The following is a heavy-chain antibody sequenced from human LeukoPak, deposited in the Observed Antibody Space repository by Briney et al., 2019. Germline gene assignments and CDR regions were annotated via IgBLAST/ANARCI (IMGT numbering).Heavy chain of an antibody. J-gene: IGHJ4*02. D-gene: IGHD5-12*01. V-gene: IGHV3-30*02. Sequence: PGGSLRLSCAASGFTFSSYGMHWVRQAPGKGLEWVAFIRSGGNNKYYADSVKGRFTVSRDKSKNTLYLQMHSLRAENTAVYYCVKDLGDIVATIEYWGQGILVTVSS. CDR1: GFTFSSYG. CDR2: IRSGGNNK. CDR3: VKDLGDIVATIEY.